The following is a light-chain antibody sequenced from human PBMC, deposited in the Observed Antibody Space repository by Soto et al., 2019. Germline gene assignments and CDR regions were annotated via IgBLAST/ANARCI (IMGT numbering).Light chain of an antibody. V-gene: IGLV1-44*01. CDR3: SSYAGSPYV. Sequence: QSVLTQPPSASGTPGQRVTISCSGSSSNIGSNTVNWYQQLPGTAPKLLIYSNNQRPSGVPDRFSGSKSGTSASLAISGLQSEDEADYYCSSYAGSPYVFGTGTKVTVL. CDR1: SSNIGSNT. J-gene: IGLJ1*01. CDR2: SNN.